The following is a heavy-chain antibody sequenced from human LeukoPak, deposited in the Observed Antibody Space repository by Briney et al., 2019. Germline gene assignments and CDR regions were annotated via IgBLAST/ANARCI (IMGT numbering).Heavy chain of an antibody. CDR1: GFTFSDYT. J-gene: IGHJ4*02. D-gene: IGHD3-9*01. CDR2: ISSGGTYK. V-gene: IGHV3-21*01. Sequence: GGSLRLSCAASGFTFSDYTMNWVRQAPGKGLEWVSSISSGGTYKYYADSVKGRFTISRDNAQNSLYLQMNSLRAEDTAVYYCARDETYYDILTGPPYWGQGTLVTVSS. CDR3: ARDETYYDILTGPPY.